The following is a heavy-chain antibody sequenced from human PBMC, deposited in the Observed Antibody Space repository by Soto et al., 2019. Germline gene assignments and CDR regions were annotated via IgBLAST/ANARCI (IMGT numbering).Heavy chain of an antibody. V-gene: IGHV1-69*01. CDR3: ASTGPIAVAGLFDY. CDR1: GGTFSSYA. D-gene: IGHD6-19*01. Sequence: QVQLVQSGAEVQKPGSSVKVSCKASGGTFSSYAISWVRQAPGQGLEWMGGIIPIFGTANYAQKFQGGVTITADESTSTAYMELSSLRSEDTAVYYCASTGPIAVAGLFDYWGQGTLVTVSS. J-gene: IGHJ4*02. CDR2: IIPIFGTA.